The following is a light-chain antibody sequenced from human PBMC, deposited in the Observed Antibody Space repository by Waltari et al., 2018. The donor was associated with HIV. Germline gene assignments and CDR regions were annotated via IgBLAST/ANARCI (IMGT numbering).Light chain of an antibody. CDR3: YSYAGSLL. V-gene: IGLV2-11*01. CDR2: DVS. Sequence: SALTHPRSVSGSPGQSVTISCTGSSRDVGGYNDVSWYQQPPTTAPKLIIYDVSERPSGLPDRFSGSKSGNRASLTISGLQAEDEADYYCYSYAGSLLFGGGTKLTVL. CDR1: SRDVGGYND. J-gene: IGLJ2*01.